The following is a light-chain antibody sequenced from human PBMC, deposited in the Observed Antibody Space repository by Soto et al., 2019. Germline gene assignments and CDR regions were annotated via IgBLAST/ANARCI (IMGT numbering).Light chain of an antibody. V-gene: IGLV1-40*01. Sequence: QSALTQPPSVSGGPGQRVTISCTGSSSNIGAGYDVHWYQQLPGTAPKLLIYGNTNRPSGVPDRFSGSKSGTSASLAITGLQAEDEADYYCQSYDSSLSGSGVFGTGTKVTVL. CDR1: SSNIGAGYD. CDR2: GNT. CDR3: QSYDSSLSGSGV. J-gene: IGLJ1*01.